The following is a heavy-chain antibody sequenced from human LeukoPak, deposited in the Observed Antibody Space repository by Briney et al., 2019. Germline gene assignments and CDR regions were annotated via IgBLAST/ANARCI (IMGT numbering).Heavy chain of an antibody. CDR1: GYTFTGYY. CDR3: ARLPSNYYGSDY. D-gene: IGHD3-10*01. V-gene: IGHV1-2*02. J-gene: IGHJ4*02. Sequence: ASVKVSCKASGYTFTGYYMHWVRQAPGQGLEWMGWINPNSGGTNYAQKFQGRVTMTRDTSISTAYMELSSLRSEDMAVYYCARLPSNYYGSDYWGQGTLVTVSS. CDR2: INPNSGGT.